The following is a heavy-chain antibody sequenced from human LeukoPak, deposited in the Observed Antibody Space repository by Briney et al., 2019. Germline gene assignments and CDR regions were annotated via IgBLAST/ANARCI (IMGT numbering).Heavy chain of an antibody. V-gene: IGHV4-39*07. CDR1: GGSISISSFY. CDR3: ARAHYYGSGRVGWFDP. CDR2: IYYSGNT. Sequence: PSETLSLTCTVSGGSISISSFYWGWIRRPPGKGLEWIGSIYYSGNTHYNPSLKSRFTISLDTSETQFSLKLSSVTAADTAVYYCARAHYYGSGRVGWFDPWGQGTLVTVSS. J-gene: IGHJ5*02. D-gene: IGHD3-10*01.